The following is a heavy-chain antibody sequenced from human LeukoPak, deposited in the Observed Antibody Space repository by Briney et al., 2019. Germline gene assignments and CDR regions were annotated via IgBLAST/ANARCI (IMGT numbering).Heavy chain of an antibody. CDR2: IYYSGSP. CDR1: GGSISSSSYY. Sequence: PSETLSLTCTVSGGSISSSSYYWGWIRQPPGKGLEWIGSIYYSGSPHYNPSLKSRVTISVDTSKNQFSLKLSSVTAADTAVYYCARGRYYFDYWGQGTLVTVSS. V-gene: IGHV4-39*07. CDR3: ARGRYYFDY. J-gene: IGHJ4*02.